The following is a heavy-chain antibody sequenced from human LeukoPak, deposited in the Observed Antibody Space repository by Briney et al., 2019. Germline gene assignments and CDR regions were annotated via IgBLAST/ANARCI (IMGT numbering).Heavy chain of an antibody. CDR3: AGASRVRLDY. CDR2: IYNSGST. CDR1: GGSISSNY. D-gene: IGHD4/OR15-4a*01. V-gene: IGHV4-59*01. Sequence: PSETLSLTCTVSGGSISSNYWSWIRQPPGKGLEGIGYIYNSGSTIYNPSLKSRVTISVDTSKTQFSLTLSSVTAADTAVYYCAGASRVRLDYWGQGTLVTVSS. J-gene: IGHJ4*02.